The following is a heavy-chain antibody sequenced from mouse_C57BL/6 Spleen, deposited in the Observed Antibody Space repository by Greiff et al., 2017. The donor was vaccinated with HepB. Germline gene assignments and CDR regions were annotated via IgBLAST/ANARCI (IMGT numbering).Heavy chain of an antibody. V-gene: IGHV1-15*01. J-gene: IGHJ4*01. Sequence: QVHVKQSGAELVRPGASVTLSCKASGYTFTDYEMHWVKQTPVHGLEWIGAIDPETGGTAYNQKFKGKAILTADKSSSTAYMELRSLTSEDSAVYYCTRGGSPSYAMDYWGQGTSVTVSS. D-gene: IGHD1-1*01. CDR2: IDPETGGT. CDR1: GYTFTDYE. CDR3: TRGGSPSYAMDY.